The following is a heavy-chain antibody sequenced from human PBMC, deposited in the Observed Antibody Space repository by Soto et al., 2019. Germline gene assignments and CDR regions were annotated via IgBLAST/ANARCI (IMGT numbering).Heavy chain of an antibody. V-gene: IGHV3-21*01. Sequence: PGGSLRLSCAASGFTFSSYSMNWVRQAPGKGLEWVSSISSSSSYIYYADSVKGRFTIPRDNAKNSLYLQMNSLRAEDTAVYYCARSTAIYGDYVRSSWYFDLWGRGTLVTVSS. CDR2: ISSSSSYI. CDR3: ARSTAIYGDYVRSSWYFDL. CDR1: GFTFSSYS. J-gene: IGHJ2*01. D-gene: IGHD4-17*01.